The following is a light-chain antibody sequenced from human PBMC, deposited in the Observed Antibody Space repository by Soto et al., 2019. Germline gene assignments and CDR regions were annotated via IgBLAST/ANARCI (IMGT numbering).Light chain of an antibody. Sequence: QSVLTQPPSASVTPGQRVTISCSGSRSNIGNNRVNWYQQLPRTAPKLLIHSNNQRPSGVPDRFSGSKSGTSASLAISGLQSEDEADYYCAAWDDSLNGWVFGGGTKVTVL. CDR3: AAWDDSLNGWV. J-gene: IGLJ3*02. CDR1: RSNIGNNR. CDR2: SNN. V-gene: IGLV1-44*01.